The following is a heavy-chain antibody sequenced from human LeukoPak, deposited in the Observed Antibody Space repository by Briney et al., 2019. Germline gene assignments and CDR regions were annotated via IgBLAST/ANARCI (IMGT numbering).Heavy chain of an antibody. V-gene: IGHV4-59*08. CDR3: ARHGTLDY. D-gene: IGHD1-26*01. CDR2: IDHRGNT. CDR1: GGSINNYY. J-gene: IGHJ4*02. Sequence: SETLSLTCTVSGGSINNYYWSWIRQHPGKGLEWTGYIDHRGNTNYNPSLKSRVTMSVDTSKNQFSLKLSSVTAADTAVYYCARHGTLDYWGQGTLVTVSS.